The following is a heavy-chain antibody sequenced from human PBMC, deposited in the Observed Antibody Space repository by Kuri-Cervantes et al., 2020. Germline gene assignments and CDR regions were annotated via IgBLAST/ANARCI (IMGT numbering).Heavy chain of an antibody. CDR2: ISWNSDSI. D-gene: IGHD2-2*01. CDR3: AKGSSSTSLAVDY. CDR1: GFTFDDYA. V-gene: IGHV3-9*01. J-gene: IGHJ4*02. Sequence: SLKISCAASGFTFDDYAMHWVRQAPGKGLEWVSGISWNSDSIGYADSVKGRFTISRDNAKNSLYLQMNSLRAEDTALYYCAKGSSSTSLAVDYWGQGTLVTVSS.